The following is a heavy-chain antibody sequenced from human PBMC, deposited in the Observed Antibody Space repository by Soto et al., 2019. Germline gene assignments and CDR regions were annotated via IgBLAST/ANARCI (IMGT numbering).Heavy chain of an antibody. Sequence: ASVKVSCKASGYSFTSYGISWVRQAPGQGLEWMGWISTYNGNTNFAQNVQGRVTMTTDTSTYTAYMELRSLTSDDTAVYYCARDFGSDLSAPGAVLDYWGHGSLVTVSS. V-gene: IGHV1-18*01. D-gene: IGHD3-3*01. CDR2: ISTYNGNT. J-gene: IGHJ4*01. CDR3: ARDFGSDLSAPGAVLDY. CDR1: GYSFTSYG.